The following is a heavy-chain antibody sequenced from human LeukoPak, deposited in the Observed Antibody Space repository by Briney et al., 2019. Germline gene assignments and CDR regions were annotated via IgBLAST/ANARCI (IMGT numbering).Heavy chain of an antibody. V-gene: IGHV4-59*01. J-gene: IGHJ5*02. CDR1: GGSISSYY. CDR3: AREKWPPGGWFDP. D-gene: IGHD5-12*01. CDR2: IYYSGST. Sequence: SSETLSLTCTVSGGSISSYYWSWIRQPPGKGLEWIGYIYYSGSTNYNPSLKSRVTISVDTSKNQFSLKLSSVTAADTAVYYCAREKWPPGGWFDPWGQGTLVTVS.